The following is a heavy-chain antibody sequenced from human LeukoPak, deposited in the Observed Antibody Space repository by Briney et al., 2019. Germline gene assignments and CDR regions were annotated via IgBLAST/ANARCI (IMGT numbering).Heavy chain of an antibody. V-gene: IGHV4-59*01. CDR2: IYYSGST. CDR3: AREGRDGYFDY. Sequence: SETLSLTCTVSGGSISSYYWSWIRQPPGKGLEWIGYIYYSGSTNYNPSLKSRVTISVDTSKNQFSLRLSSVTAADTAVYYCAREGRDGYFDYWGQGTLVTVSS. D-gene: IGHD5-24*01. CDR1: GGSISSYY. J-gene: IGHJ4*02.